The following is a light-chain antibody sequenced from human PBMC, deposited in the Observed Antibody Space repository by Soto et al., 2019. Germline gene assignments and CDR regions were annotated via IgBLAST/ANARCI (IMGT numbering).Light chain of an antibody. CDR3: SSYTISTTLV. CDR1: SGDVGGYNY. Sequence: QSVLTQPASVSGSPGQSITISCTGTSGDVGGYNYVSWYQQHPGKAPKLMIYEVSNRPSGVSTRFPGSKSGNTASLTISGLQAEDEADYYCSSYTISTTLVFGTGTKLTVL. V-gene: IGLV2-14*01. CDR2: EVS. J-gene: IGLJ1*01.